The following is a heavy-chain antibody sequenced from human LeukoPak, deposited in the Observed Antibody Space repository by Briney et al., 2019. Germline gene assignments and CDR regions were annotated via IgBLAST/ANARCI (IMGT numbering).Heavy chain of an antibody. D-gene: IGHD6-6*01. Sequence: GGSLRLSCAASGFTFSSHSLNWVRRAPGKGLEWISSISGSSSFIYYAGSVKGRFTISRDNAKASVYLQMNSLRAEDTAVYYCARGPNSNWSGLDFWGRGTLLTVSS. J-gene: IGHJ4*02. CDR1: GFTFSSHS. CDR3: ARGPNSNWSGLDF. V-gene: IGHV3-21*01. CDR2: ISGSSSFI.